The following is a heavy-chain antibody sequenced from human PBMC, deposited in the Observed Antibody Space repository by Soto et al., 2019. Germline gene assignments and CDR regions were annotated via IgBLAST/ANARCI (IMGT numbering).Heavy chain of an antibody. D-gene: IGHD6-19*01. J-gene: IGHJ6*02. CDR1: GFTFSSYG. CDR3: VKDGSSGWPYFYDMDV. CDR2: ISYDGRNK. Sequence: QVQLVESGGGVVQPGRSLRLSCAASGFTFSSYGMHWVRQAPGKGLEWVAVISYDGRNKYYADAVKGLFTISRDNSKNTLYLQMSSLRAEDTAVYYCVKDGSSGWPYFYDMDVWGQGTTVTVSS. V-gene: IGHV3-30*18.